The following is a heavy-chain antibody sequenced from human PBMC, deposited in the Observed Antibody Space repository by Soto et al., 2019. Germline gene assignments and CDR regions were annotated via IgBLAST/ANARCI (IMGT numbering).Heavy chain of an antibody. V-gene: IGHV3-7*01. CDR1: GFTFSSYW. J-gene: IGHJ4*02. CDR3: ARLAARRPVDY. Sequence: VGSRRLACAASGFTFSSYWMSWVRQAPGKGLEWVANIKQDGSEKYYVDSVKGRFTISRDNAKNSLYLQMNSLRAEDTAVYYCARLAARRPVDYWGQGTLVTVSS. CDR2: IKQDGSEK. D-gene: IGHD6-6*01.